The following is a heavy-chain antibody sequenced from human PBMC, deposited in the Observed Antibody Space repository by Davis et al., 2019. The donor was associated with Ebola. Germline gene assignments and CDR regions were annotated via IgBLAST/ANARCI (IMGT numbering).Heavy chain of an antibody. CDR1: GFTVSSNY. Sequence: GESLKISCAASGFTVSSNYMSWVRQAPGKGLEWVSVIYSGGSTYYADSVKGRFTISRDNSKNTLYLQMNSLRAEDTAVYYCASQTAMVTRYYGMDVWGKGTTVTVSS. CDR3: ASQTAMVTRYYGMDV. J-gene: IGHJ6*04. D-gene: IGHD5-18*01. V-gene: IGHV3-53*01. CDR2: IYSGGST.